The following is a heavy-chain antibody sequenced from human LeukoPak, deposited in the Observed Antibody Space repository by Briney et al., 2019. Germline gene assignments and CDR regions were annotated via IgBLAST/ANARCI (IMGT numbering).Heavy chain of an antibody. V-gene: IGHV3-48*02. CDR2: ISSSSSTI. D-gene: IGHD3-3*01. J-gene: IGHJ6*02. Sequence: GGSLGLSCAASGFTFSSYSMNWVRQAPGKGLEWVSYISSSSSTIYYADSVKGRFTISRDNAKNSLYLQMNSLRDEDTAVYYCARRGEWLLNYYYGMDVWGQGTTVTVSS. CDR3: ARRGEWLLNYYYGMDV. CDR1: GFTFSSYS.